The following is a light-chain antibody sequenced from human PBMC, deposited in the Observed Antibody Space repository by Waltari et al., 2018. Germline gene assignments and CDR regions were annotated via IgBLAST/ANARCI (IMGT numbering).Light chain of an antibody. CDR2: GAS. J-gene: IGKJ1*01. V-gene: IGKV3-20*01. CDR1: QSVGRS. Sequence: ELVFTRSQGTLSVSPSVRATLACRASQSVGRSLTWYQQKPGKAPRLLIYGASSRATGIPARFSGGGSGTDFTLTISRLEPEDFAAYHCQHYLSFPVTFGQGTKVEIK. CDR3: QHYLSFPVT.